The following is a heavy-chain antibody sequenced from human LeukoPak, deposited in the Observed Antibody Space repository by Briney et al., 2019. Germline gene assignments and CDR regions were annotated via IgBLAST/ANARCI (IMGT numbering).Heavy chain of an antibody. CDR3: AKGGKWDVTPFDY. CDR2: ISGGGGST. J-gene: IGHJ4*02. Sequence: PGGSLRLSCAASGFTFSNYGMSWVRQAPGKGLEWVSAISGGGGSTYYADSVKGRFTISRDNSKNTLYLQVNSLRAEDMAVYYCAKGGKWDVTPFDYWGQGTLVTVSS. V-gene: IGHV3-23*01. D-gene: IGHD1-26*01. CDR1: GFTFSNYG.